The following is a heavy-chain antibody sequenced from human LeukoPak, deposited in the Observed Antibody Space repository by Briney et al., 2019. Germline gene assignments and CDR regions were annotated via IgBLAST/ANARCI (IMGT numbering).Heavy chain of an antibody. CDR1: EFTFNSYA. CDR3: AKEYYYYMDV. Sequence: GGSLRLSCAASEFTFNSYAMHWVRQPPGKGLKWVAVMSYDGSNEYYADSVKGRFTISRDNSKNTLYLQMNSLRAEDTAVYYCAKEYYYYMDVWGKGTTVTVSS. J-gene: IGHJ6*03. CDR2: MSYDGSNE. V-gene: IGHV3-30*04.